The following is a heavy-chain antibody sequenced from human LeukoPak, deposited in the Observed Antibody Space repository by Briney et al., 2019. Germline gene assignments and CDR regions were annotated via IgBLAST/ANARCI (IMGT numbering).Heavy chain of an antibody. CDR2: ISSSSSYI. Sequence: GGSLRLSCAAPGFTFSSYSMDWVRQAPGKGLEWVSSISSSSSYIYYADSVKGRFTISRDNAKNSLYLQMNSLRAEDTAVYYCARDMLDIVVVPAAIWFDPWGQGTLVTVSS. CDR3: ARDMLDIVVVPAAIWFDP. V-gene: IGHV3-21*01. CDR1: GFTFSSYS. D-gene: IGHD2-2*02. J-gene: IGHJ5*02.